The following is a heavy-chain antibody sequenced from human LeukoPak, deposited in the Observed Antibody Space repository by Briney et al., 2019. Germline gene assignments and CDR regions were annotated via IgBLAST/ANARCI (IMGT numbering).Heavy chain of an antibody. CDR2: ISYDGSNK. CDR3: AIEVGASFDY. D-gene: IGHD1-26*01. Sequence: GGSLRLSCAASGFTFSSYAMHWVRQAPGKGPEWVAVISYDGSNKYYADSVKGRFTISRDNSKNTLYLQMNSLRAEDTAVYYCAIEVGASFDYWGQGTLVTVSS. CDR1: GFTFSSYA. V-gene: IGHV3-30*04. J-gene: IGHJ4*02.